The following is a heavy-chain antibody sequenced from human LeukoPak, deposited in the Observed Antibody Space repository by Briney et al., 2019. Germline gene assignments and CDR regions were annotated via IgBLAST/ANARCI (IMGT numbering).Heavy chain of an antibody. D-gene: IGHD2-21*02. CDR1: GYIFTGYY. Sequence: ASEKVSCKASGYIFTGYYMHWVRQAPGQGLEWMGWINPNSGGTNYAQKFQGRVTMTRDTSISTVYMELSGLRSDDTAVYYCARAAGSDSRDYFDYWGQGTLVTVSS. CDR3: ARAAGSDSRDYFDY. J-gene: IGHJ4*02. V-gene: IGHV1-2*02. CDR2: INPNSGGT.